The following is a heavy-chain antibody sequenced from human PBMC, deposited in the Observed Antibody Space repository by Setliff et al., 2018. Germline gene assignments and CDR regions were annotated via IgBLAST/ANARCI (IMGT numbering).Heavy chain of an antibody. CDR2: IYYSGST. CDR3: ARRATYYNFWSSYYDY. D-gene: IGHD3-3*01. CDR1: GGSISSSSYY. J-gene: IGHJ4*02. V-gene: IGHV4-39*07. Sequence: SETLSLTCTVSGGSISSSSYYWGWIRQPPGKGLGWIGSIYYSGSTYYNPSLKSRVTISVDTSKNQFSLKLSSVTAADTAVYYCARRATYYNFWSSYYDYWGQGTLVTVSS.